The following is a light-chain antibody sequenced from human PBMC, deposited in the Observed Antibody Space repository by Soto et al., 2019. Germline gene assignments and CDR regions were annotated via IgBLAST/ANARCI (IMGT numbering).Light chain of an antibody. Sequence: QSVLTQPPSVSAAPGQRITISCSGSSSNIGKNYVSWYQQVPGTAPKLLIYDNNKRPSGIPDRFSGSKSVTSATLGITGLQTGDEADYYCGTWDNTQNGYVFGTGTKLTVL. CDR1: SSNIGKNY. CDR2: DNN. CDR3: GTWDNTQNGYV. J-gene: IGLJ1*01. V-gene: IGLV1-51*01.